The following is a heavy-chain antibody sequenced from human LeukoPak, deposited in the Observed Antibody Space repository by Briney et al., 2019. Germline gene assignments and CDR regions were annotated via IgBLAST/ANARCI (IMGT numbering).Heavy chain of an antibody. J-gene: IGHJ3*02. CDR1: GYTFTSYY. CDR3: ARDGIQPLAFDI. Sequence: ASVKVSCKASGYTFTSYYMHWVRQAPGQGLEWMGMINPSGGSTSYAQKFQGRVTMTRDTSTSTVYMELSSLRSEDTAVYYCARDGIQPLAFDIWGQGTMVTASS. CDR2: INPSGGST. V-gene: IGHV1-46*01. D-gene: IGHD5-18*01.